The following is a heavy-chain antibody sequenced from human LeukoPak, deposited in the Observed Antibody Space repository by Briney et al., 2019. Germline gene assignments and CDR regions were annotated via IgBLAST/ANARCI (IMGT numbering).Heavy chain of an antibody. Sequence: SETLSLTCAVSGYSISSGYYWGWIRQPPGKGLEWIGSIYHSGSTYYNPSLKSRVTISVDTSKNQFSLKLSSVTAADTAVYYCAGGPVAVTHRFDYRGQGTLVTVSS. CDR1: GYSISSGYY. V-gene: IGHV4-38-2*01. J-gene: IGHJ4*02. D-gene: IGHD4-17*01. CDR3: AGGPVAVTHRFDY. CDR2: IYHSGST.